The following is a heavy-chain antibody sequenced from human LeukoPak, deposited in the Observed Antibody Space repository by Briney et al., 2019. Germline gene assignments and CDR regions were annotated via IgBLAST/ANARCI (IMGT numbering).Heavy chain of an antibody. J-gene: IGHJ6*03. Sequence: SQTLYLTCTVSGGSISSGGYYWSWIRQPPVKGLEWIGYIYHSGSTYYNPSLKSRVTISVDRSKNQFSLKLSSVTAADTAVYYCARRGGFLEWPYYYYMDVWGKGTTVTVSS. CDR3: ARRGGFLEWPYYYYMDV. CDR2: IYHSGST. D-gene: IGHD3-3*01. CDR1: GGSISSGGYY. V-gene: IGHV4-30-2*01.